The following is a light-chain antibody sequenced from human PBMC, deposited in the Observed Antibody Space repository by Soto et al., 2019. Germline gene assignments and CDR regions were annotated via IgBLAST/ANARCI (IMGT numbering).Light chain of an antibody. J-gene: IGKJ1*01. CDR2: GAS. V-gene: IGKV3-15*01. CDR3: QQYNNWPRT. Sequence: EIVMTQSPATLSVSPGERATLSCRASQSVSSNLAWYQQKTGQAPRLLIYGASTRATGIPARFSGSGSGTEFTLTISSLQSEDFAFYYCQQYNNWPRTFGQGTKVDIK. CDR1: QSVSSN.